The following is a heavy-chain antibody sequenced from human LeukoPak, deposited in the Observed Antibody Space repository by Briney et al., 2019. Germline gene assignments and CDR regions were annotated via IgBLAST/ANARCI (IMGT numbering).Heavy chain of an antibody. CDR3: ARDLGELELYYFDY. CDR2: IKQDGSEK. Sequence: GGSLRLSCAASGFTFSSYWMSWVRQAPGKGLEWVANIKQDGSEKYYVDSVKGRFTISRDNAKNSLYLQMNSLRDEDTAVYYCARDLGELELYYFDYWGQGTLVTVSS. D-gene: IGHD1-26*01. CDR1: GFTFSSYW. J-gene: IGHJ4*02. V-gene: IGHV3-7*01.